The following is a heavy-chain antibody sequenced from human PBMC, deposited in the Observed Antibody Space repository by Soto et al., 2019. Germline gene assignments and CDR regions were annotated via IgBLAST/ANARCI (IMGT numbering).Heavy chain of an antibody. V-gene: IGHV4-38-2*02. Sequence: SETLSLTCTVSGYSISSGYYWGWIRQPPGKGLEWIGSIYHSGSTYYNPYLKSRVTISVDTSKNQFSLKMSSVTAADTAVYYCARGGYYDILTGYYAFDIWGQGTMVTVSS. CDR2: IYHSGST. D-gene: IGHD3-9*01. CDR1: GYSISSGYY. J-gene: IGHJ3*02. CDR3: ARGGYYDILTGYYAFDI.